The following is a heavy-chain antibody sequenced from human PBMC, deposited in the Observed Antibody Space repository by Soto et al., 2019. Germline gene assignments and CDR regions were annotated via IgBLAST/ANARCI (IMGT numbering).Heavy chain of an antibody. V-gene: IGHV3-7*01. CDR2: IKQDGSEK. Sequence: EVQLVESGGGLVQTGGSVRLSCAASGFTFSTYWMTWVRQAPGKGLEWVANIKQDGSEKYYVDSVKGRFTISRDNAKNALELQMNSMRAQDTAVYYSARYSRTWGWFDPWRQGSLLTVSS. CDR1: GFTFSTYW. CDR3: ARYSRTWGWFDP. D-gene: IGHD6-13*01. J-gene: IGHJ5*02.